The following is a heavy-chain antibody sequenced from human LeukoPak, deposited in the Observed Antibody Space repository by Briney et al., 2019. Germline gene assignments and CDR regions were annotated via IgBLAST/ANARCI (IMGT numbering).Heavy chain of an antibody. CDR2: INPSSGGT. CDR3: ARPIRGSYVEDAFDM. CDR1: GYIFTDYY. J-gene: IGHJ3*02. D-gene: IGHD1-26*01. V-gene: IGHV1-2*02. Sequence: GASVKVSCKASGYIFTDYYMHWVRQAPGQGLEWMGWINPSSGGTKYVQKFQGRVTMTRDTSISTGYMELSRLRSDDTAVYYCARPIRGSYVEDAFDMWGQGTMVTVSA.